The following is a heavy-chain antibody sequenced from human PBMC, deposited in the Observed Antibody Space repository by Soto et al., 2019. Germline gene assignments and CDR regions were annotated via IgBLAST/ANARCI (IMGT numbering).Heavy chain of an antibody. CDR2: IDPSDSYT. J-gene: IGHJ3*02. CDR1: GYSFTSYW. V-gene: IGHV5-10-1*01. CDR3: ARHARGGRRDGPGHAFDI. D-gene: IGHD2-8*01. Sequence: PGESLKISCKGSGYSFTSYWISWVRQMPGKGLEWMGRIDPSDSYTNYSPSFQGHVTISADKSISTAYLQWSSLKASDTAMYYCARHARGGRRDGPGHAFDIWGQGTMVTVPS.